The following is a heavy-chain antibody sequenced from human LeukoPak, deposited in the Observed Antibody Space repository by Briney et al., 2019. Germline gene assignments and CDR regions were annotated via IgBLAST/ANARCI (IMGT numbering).Heavy chain of an antibody. Sequence: PGGSLRLSCAASGFTFSSYEMNGVRQAPGKGLEWVPYISSSCSTIYYADSVKGRFTISRDNAKNSLYLQMNSLRAEDTAVYYCAREPPVVGSYNAFDIWGQGTMVTVSS. CDR2: ISSSCSTI. J-gene: IGHJ3*02. CDR3: AREPPVVGSYNAFDI. D-gene: IGHD1-26*01. CDR1: GFTFSSYE. V-gene: IGHV3-48*03.